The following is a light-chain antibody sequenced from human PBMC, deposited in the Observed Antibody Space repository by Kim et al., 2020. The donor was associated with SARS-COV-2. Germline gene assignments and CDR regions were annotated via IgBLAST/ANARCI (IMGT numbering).Light chain of an antibody. V-gene: IGKV4-1*01. CDR1: QSVSYSSNNKNY. CDR2: WAS. CDR3: HQYYSAPWT. Sequence: DIVMTQSPDSLAVSLGERATINCKSSQSVSYSSNNKNYLAWYQQKPGQPPKLLIYWASTRESGVPDRFSGSESGTDFTLTISSLQAEDVAVYYCHQYYSAPWTFGQGTKVEIK. J-gene: IGKJ1*01.